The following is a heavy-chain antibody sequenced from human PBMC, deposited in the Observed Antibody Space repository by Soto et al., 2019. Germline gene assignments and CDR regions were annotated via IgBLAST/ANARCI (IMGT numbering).Heavy chain of an antibody. Sequence: QVQLVESGGGVVQPGRSLRLSCAASGFTFSSYGMHWVRQAPGKWLEWVAVISYDGSSKYYADSVQGRFTISREKSKNTLYLQMTSLTAEDTAVYYCAKDGRRPYDYGDYGGFDYWGQGTLVTVSS. CDR3: AKDGRRPYDYGDYGGFDY. J-gene: IGHJ4*02. V-gene: IGHV3-30*18. CDR2: ISYDGSSK. CDR1: GFTFSSYG. D-gene: IGHD4-17*01.